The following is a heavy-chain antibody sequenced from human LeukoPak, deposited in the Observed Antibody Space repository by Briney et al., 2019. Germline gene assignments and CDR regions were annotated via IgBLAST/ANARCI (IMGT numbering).Heavy chain of an antibody. V-gene: IGHV3-21*01. CDR2: ISSGSSYI. CDR3: ARDTIAAAGSGAFDI. CDR1: RFTFSTYS. D-gene: IGHD6-13*01. J-gene: IGHJ3*02. Sequence: GRSLRLSCAASRFTFSTYSMNWVRQAPGKGLEWVSSISSGSSYIYYADSVKGRFTISRDNAKNSLYLQMNSLRAEDTAVYYCARDTIAAAGSGAFDIWGQGTMVTVSS.